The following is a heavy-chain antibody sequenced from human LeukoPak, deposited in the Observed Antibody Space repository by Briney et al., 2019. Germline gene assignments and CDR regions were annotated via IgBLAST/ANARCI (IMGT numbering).Heavy chain of an antibody. CDR1: GFTFSSYW. CDR2: IKQDGSEK. Sequence: QPGGSLPLSCAASGFTFSSYWMSWVRQAPGEGLEWVANIKQDGSEKYYVDSVKGRFTISRDNAKNSLYLQMNSLRAEDTAVYYCARATEYYDFWSGYSYAFDIWGQGTMVTVSS. J-gene: IGHJ3*02. V-gene: IGHV3-7*01. D-gene: IGHD3-3*01. CDR3: ARATEYYDFWSGYSYAFDI.